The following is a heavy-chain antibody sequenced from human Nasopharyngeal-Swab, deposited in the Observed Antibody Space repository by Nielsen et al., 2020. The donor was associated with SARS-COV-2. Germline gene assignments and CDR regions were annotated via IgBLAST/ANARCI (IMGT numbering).Heavy chain of an antibody. CDR3: ARRVARAPRHEGDYYYGMDV. J-gene: IGHJ6*02. D-gene: IGHD3-16*01. Sequence: WIRQPPGKGLEWIGSIYYSGSTYYNPSLKSRVTISVDTSKNQFSLELSSVTAADTAVYHCARRVARAPRHEGDYYYGMDVRGQGTTVTVSS. V-gene: IGHV4-39*01. CDR2: IYYSGST.